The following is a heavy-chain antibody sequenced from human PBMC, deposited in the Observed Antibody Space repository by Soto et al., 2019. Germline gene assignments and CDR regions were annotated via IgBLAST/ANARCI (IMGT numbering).Heavy chain of an antibody. V-gene: IGHV3-7*01. CDR1: GFTFSSHW. CDR2: IKQDGSEK. J-gene: IGHJ4*02. D-gene: IGHD4-17*01. CDR3: ARESGDYFDY. Sequence: GGSLRLSCAASGFTFSSHWMSWVRQAPGKGLEWVANIKQDGSEKYYVDSVKGRFTISRDNAKNSLYLQMNSLRAEDTAVYYCARESGDYFDYWGQGTLVTVSS.